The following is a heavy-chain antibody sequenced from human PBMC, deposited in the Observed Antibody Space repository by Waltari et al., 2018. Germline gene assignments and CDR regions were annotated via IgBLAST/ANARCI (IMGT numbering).Heavy chain of an antibody. J-gene: IGHJ4*02. CDR2: IQSDGTT. CDR3: ARHDYGGY. Sequence: EVHLVESGGGVVQPGGYLGLSCAASGFTVSSDFMSWVRQAPGKGLECVSVIQSDGTTYYADSVKGRFTVSRDTSKNTVYLQMNSLRDEDTAVYYCARHDYGGYWGQGTLVTVSS. D-gene: IGHD4-17*01. V-gene: IGHV3-66*04. CDR1: GFTVSSDF.